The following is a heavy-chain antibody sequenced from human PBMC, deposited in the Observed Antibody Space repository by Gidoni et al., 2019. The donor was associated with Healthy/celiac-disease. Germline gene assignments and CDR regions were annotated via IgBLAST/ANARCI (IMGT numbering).Heavy chain of an antibody. D-gene: IGHD3-22*01. CDR3: AKPQYYYDSSGNYYYYGMDV. CDR2: FDPEDGET. CDR1: GYTLTELS. V-gene: IGHV1-24*01. Sequence: QVQLVQSGAEVKKPGASVKVSCKVPGYTLTELSMHWVRQAPGKGLEWMGGFDPEDGETIYAQKFQGRVTMTEDTSTDTAYMELSSLGSEDTAVYYCAKPQYYYDSSGNYYYYGMDVWGQGTTVTVSS. J-gene: IGHJ6*02.